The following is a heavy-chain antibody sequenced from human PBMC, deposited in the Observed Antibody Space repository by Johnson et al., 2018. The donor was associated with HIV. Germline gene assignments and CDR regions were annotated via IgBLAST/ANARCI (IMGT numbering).Heavy chain of an antibody. CDR2: IKRKTDGGTT. J-gene: IGHJ3*02. CDR1: GFTVSNAW. D-gene: IGHD3-22*01. V-gene: IGHV3-15*01. Sequence: VQLVDSGGGLVQPGGSLRLSCGASGFTVSNAWMSWVRQAPGKGLEWVGRIKRKTDGGTTDYAAPVKGRFTTSRDDSNKTLYLQMNSLKTEDTAVYYCTTARVSYDSSGYNAFDIWGQGTMVTVSS. CDR3: TTARVSYDSSGYNAFDI.